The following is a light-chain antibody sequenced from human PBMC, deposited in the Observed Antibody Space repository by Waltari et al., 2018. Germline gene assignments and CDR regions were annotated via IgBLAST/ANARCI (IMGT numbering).Light chain of an antibody. CDR1: QSVSTY. Sequence: EIVLTQSPGTLSLSPGERATLSCRASQSVSTYLAWYQQKPGQAPRLLIYHASSRAIGIPDRFSGSGSGTDFSLTISRLEPEDFAVYYCQHYLRLPATFGQGTKVEIK. CDR3: QHYLRLPAT. J-gene: IGKJ1*01. V-gene: IGKV3-20*01. CDR2: HAS.